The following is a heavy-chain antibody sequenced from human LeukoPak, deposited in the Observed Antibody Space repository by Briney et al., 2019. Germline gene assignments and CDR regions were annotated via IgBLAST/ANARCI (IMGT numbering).Heavy chain of an antibody. Sequence: SVKVSCKASGYTFSSYAISWVRQAPGQGLEWMGGIIPIFGTANYAQKFQGRVTITADESTSTAYMELSSLRSEDTAVYYCARPIGYCSGGSCYGRDAFDIWGQGTMVTVSS. V-gene: IGHV1-69*13. CDR2: IIPIFGTA. J-gene: IGHJ3*02. D-gene: IGHD2-15*01. CDR1: GYTFSSYA. CDR3: ARPIGYCSGGSCYGRDAFDI.